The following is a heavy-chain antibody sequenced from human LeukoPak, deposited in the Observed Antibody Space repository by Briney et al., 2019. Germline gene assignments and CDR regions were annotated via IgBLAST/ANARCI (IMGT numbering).Heavy chain of an antibody. CDR1: GGSISSYY. J-gene: IGHJ4*02. V-gene: IGHV4-4*07. D-gene: IGHD1-26*01. CDR2: IYTSGST. Sequence: SETLSLTCTVSGGSISSYYWSWIRQPAGKGLEWIGRIYTSGSTNYNPSLKSRVTMSVATSKTQFSLKLSSVTAADTAVFYCARENSGSYREFDYWGQGTLVTVSS. CDR3: ARENSGSYREFDY.